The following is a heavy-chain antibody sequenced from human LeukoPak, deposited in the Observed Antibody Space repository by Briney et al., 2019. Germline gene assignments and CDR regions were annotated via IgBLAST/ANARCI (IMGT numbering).Heavy chain of an antibody. CDR3: ARGPASGSNFARFVP. J-gene: IGHJ5*02. V-gene: IGHV4-34*01. Sequence: PSETLSLTCAVSGGTLSHYYWSWLRQPPGKGLEWIGEINHSGSINYNPSLKSRVTISVDMSKNQFSLELTSVTAADTAVYYCARGPASGSNFARFVPWGQGTLVTVSS. CDR1: GGTLSHYY. D-gene: IGHD3-10*01. CDR2: INHSGSI.